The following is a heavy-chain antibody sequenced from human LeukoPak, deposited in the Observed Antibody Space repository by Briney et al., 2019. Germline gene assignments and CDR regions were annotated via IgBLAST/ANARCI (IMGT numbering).Heavy chain of an antibody. CDR3: AREGGYSYGVTDY. Sequence: GSSVKVSCKASGGTFSSYAISWVRQAPGQGLEWMGRIIPIFGTANYAQKFQGRVTITTDESTSTAYMELSSLRSEDTAVYYCAREGGYSYGVTDYWGQGTLVTVSS. D-gene: IGHD5-18*01. CDR2: IIPIFGTA. V-gene: IGHV1-69*05. J-gene: IGHJ4*02. CDR1: GGTFSSYA.